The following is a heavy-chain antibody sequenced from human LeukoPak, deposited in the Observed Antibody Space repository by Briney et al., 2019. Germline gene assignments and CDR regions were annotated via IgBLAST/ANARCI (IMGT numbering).Heavy chain of an antibody. CDR1: GGSISSYY. Sequence: PSETPSLTCTVSGGSISSYYWSWIRQPPGKGLEWIGYIYYSGSTNYNPSLKSRVTISVDTSKNQFSLKLSSVTAADTAVYYCAKSITGTTRAFDIWGQGTMVTVSS. D-gene: IGHD1-20*01. CDR2: IYYSGST. V-gene: IGHV4-59*01. CDR3: AKSITGTTRAFDI. J-gene: IGHJ3*02.